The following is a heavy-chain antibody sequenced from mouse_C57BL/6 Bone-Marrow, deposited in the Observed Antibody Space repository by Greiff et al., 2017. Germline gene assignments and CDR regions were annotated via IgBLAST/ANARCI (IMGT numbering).Heavy chain of an antibody. CDR3: ARSDYGSSYGFAY. CDR1: GYTFTSYW. D-gene: IGHD1-1*01. J-gene: IGHJ3*01. CDR2: IYPGSGST. Sequence: QVQLQQPGAELVKPGASVKMSCKASGYTFTSYWITWVKQRPGQGLEWIGDIYPGSGSTKYNEKFKSKATLTVDTSSSTAYMQLSSLTSEDSAVYYCARSDYGSSYGFAYWGQGTLVTVSA. V-gene: IGHV1-55*01.